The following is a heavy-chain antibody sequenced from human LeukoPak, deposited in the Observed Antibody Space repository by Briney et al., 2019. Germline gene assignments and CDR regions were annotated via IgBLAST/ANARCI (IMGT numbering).Heavy chain of an antibody. Sequence: ASVKVSCKASGYTFTSYGISWVRQAPGQGLEWMGWISAYNGNTNYAQKLQGRVTMTTDTSTSTAYMELRSLRSDDTAVYYCAREDVLKGYCSGGSCYRSPMDVWGKGTTVTVSS. J-gene: IGHJ6*04. CDR1: GYTFTSYG. CDR3: AREDVLKGYCSGGSCYRSPMDV. V-gene: IGHV1-18*01. D-gene: IGHD2-15*01. CDR2: ISAYNGNT.